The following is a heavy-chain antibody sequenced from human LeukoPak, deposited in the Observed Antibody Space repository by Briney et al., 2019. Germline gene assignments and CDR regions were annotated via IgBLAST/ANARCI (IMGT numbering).Heavy chain of an antibody. Sequence: PSETLSLTCAVYGGSFSGYYWSWIRQPPGKGLEWIGEINHSGSTNYNPSLKSRVTISVDKSKNQFSLKLSSVTAADTAVYYCARVFLELTRARWFDPWGQGTLVTVSS. CDR2: INHSGST. CDR1: GGSFSGYY. D-gene: IGHD3-3*01. J-gene: IGHJ5*02. CDR3: ARVFLELTRARWFDP. V-gene: IGHV4-34*01.